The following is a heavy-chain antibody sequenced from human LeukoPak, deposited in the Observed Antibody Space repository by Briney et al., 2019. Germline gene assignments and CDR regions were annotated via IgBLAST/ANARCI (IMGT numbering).Heavy chain of an antibody. D-gene: IGHD3-22*01. Sequence: GRSLRLSCVASGFTFSRYGMHWVRQAPGKGLEWVAIIWYDGSNKYYADSVKGRFTISRDTSKNTLYLQMDSLRAEDTAVYYCASGDTTGYSGDAFNIWGQGTMVTVSP. J-gene: IGHJ3*02. V-gene: IGHV3-33*03. CDR2: IWYDGSNK. CDR3: ASGDTTGYSGDAFNI. CDR1: GFTFSRYG.